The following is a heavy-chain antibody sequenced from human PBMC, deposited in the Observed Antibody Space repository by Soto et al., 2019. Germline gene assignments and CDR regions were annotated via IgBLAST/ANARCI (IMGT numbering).Heavy chain of an antibody. D-gene: IGHD2-15*01. CDR3: ATGGGSCCFDY. CDR2: IRGSGGKST. CDR1: GFTFSTYA. V-gene: IGHV3-23*01. Sequence: EVQLLESGGGLVQPGGSLRLSCAASGFTFSTYAMSCVRQAHGQGLEWVSAIRGSGGKSTFYGDSVKGRFTTSRDNSKNTLYLQMHRLGDEDTDLYSCATGGGSCCFDYWGQGTLVTVSS. J-gene: IGHJ4*02.